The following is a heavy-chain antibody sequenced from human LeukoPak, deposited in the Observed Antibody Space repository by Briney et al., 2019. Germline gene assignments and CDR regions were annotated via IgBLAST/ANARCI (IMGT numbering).Heavy chain of an antibody. V-gene: IGHV3-48*03. CDR1: GFTFSNYN. D-gene: IGHD6-13*01. CDR2: ISSRAGSI. Sequence: GGSLRLSCAASGFTFSNYNMNWVRQAPGKGLEWVSSISSRAGSIYYADSVKGRFTISRDNAKNSLYLQMNSLRDEDTAAYYCARVGALSSSWLLYWGQGTLVTVSS. CDR3: ARVGALSSSWLLY. J-gene: IGHJ4*02.